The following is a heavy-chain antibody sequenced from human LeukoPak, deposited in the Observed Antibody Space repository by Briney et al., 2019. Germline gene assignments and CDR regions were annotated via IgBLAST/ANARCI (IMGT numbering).Heavy chain of an antibody. D-gene: IGHD3-16*01. CDR1: GGVFTTYT. CDR2: IIPFLGTT. Sequence: ASVKVSCKASGGVFTTYTMSWVRQAPGQGLEWMGSIIPFLGTTNYAQKFQGRVTITADEPTRTAYMELPYVRSDDTAVYYYTIIPNVFTHYFEYWGQGTLVTVSS. V-gene: IGHV1-69*08. CDR3: TIIPNVFTHYFEY. J-gene: IGHJ4*02.